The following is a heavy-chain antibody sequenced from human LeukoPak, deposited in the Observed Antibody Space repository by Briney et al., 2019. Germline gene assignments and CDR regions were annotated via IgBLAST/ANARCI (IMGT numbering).Heavy chain of an antibody. D-gene: IGHD6-19*01. V-gene: IGHV3-30-3*01. CDR3: AREAAVSGPSYFDF. Sequence: GRSLRLSCAASGFTFPIYAIHWVRQAPGTGLEWVAVISYDGSNKYYADSVKGRFTISRDNSKNTLYLQMNSLRAEDTAVYYCAREAAVSGPSYFDFWGQGTLVTVSS. CDR2: ISYDGSNK. J-gene: IGHJ4*02. CDR1: GFTFPIYA.